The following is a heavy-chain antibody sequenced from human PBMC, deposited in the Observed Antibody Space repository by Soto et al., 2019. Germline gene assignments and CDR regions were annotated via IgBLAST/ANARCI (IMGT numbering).Heavy chain of an antibody. CDR3: AREKDWTYGD. Sequence: EVQLVESGGGLVQPGGSLRLSCAASGFTFSSYWMHWVRQTPGKGLVWVSRINSDGSSTSYADSVKGRFTISRANAENTLYLQMNSLRPEDTAVYSCAREKDWTYGDWGQGTLVTVSS. V-gene: IGHV3-74*01. CDR2: INSDGSST. D-gene: IGHD1-7*01. CDR1: GFTFSSYW. J-gene: IGHJ4*02.